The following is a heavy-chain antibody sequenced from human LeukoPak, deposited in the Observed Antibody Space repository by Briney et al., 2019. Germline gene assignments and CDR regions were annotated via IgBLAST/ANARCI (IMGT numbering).Heavy chain of an antibody. Sequence: GGSLRLSCVASGFSFSTNSMNWLRQAPGRELQWVAYISGDSSTILHADSVKGRFTISRDNARNSLFLEMTSLRDDDTALYHCSRTMVPVVITFDIWGRGAWVTVSS. J-gene: IGHJ3*02. CDR2: ISGDSSTI. CDR3: SRTMVPVVITFDI. CDR1: GFSFSTNS. D-gene: IGHD3-10*01. V-gene: IGHV3-48*02.